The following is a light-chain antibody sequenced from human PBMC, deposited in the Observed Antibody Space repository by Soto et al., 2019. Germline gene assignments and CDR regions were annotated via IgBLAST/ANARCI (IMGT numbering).Light chain of an antibody. V-gene: IGLV2-8*01. CDR2: EVS. Sequence: QSALTQPPSASGSPGQSVTISCTGTSSDVGGYDYVSWYQQHPGKAPKLMIFEVSKRPSGVADRFSGSKSANTASLTVSGLQAEDEADYYCYSYAGSNNYVFGTGTKLTVL. CDR3: YSYAGSNNYV. CDR1: SSDVGGYDY. J-gene: IGLJ1*01.